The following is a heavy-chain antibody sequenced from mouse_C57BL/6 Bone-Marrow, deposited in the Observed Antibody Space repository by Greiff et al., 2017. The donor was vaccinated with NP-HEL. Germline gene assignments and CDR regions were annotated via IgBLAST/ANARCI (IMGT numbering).Heavy chain of an antibody. Sequence: QVQLQQPGAELVKPGASVKLSCKASGYTFTSYWMHWVKQRPGRGLEWIGRIDPNSGGTKYNEKFKSKATLTVDKPSSTAYMQLSSLTSEDSVVYYCARREITTVVARQYYFDYWGQGTTLTVSS. D-gene: IGHD1-1*01. CDR3: ARREITTVVARQYYFDY. CDR2: IDPNSGGT. J-gene: IGHJ2*01. V-gene: IGHV1-72*01. CDR1: GYTFTSYW.